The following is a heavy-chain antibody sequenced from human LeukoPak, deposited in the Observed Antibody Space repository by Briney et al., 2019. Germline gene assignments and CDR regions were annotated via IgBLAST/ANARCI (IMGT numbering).Heavy chain of an antibody. CDR1: GFIFSNYA. V-gene: IGHV3-30*04. Sequence: GGSLRLSCVASGFIFSNYAMHWVRQAPGKGLEWVAVISYDGNNKYYADSVKGRFTISRDNSENTLHMQMKSLRLEDTAVYYCARDAVIHHGMDVWGQGTTVTVSS. CDR3: ARDAVIHHGMDV. J-gene: IGHJ6*02. CDR2: ISYDGNNK. D-gene: IGHD2-21*01.